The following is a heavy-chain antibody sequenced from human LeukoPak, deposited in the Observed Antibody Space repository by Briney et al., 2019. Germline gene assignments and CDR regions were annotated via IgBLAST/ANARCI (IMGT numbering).Heavy chain of an antibody. CDR3: ARDRVGDGYNLGNWFDP. Sequence: HPGGSLRLSCAASGFTFSSYAMHWVRQAPGKGLEWVAVISYDGSNKYYADSVKGRFTISRDNSKNTQYLQMNSLRAEDTAVYYCARDRVGDGYNLGNWFDPWGQGTLVTVSS. CDR2: ISYDGSNK. D-gene: IGHD5-24*01. CDR1: GFTFSSYA. J-gene: IGHJ5*02. V-gene: IGHV3-30*01.